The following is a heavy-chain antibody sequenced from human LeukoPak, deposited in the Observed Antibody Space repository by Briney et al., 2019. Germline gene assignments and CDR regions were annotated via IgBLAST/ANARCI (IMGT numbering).Heavy chain of an antibody. CDR3: ARVYTYGTFDY. D-gene: IGHD5-18*01. CDR1: GGSISGDH. CDR2: IYYSGNT. J-gene: IGHJ4*02. Sequence: SETLSLTCTVSGGSISGDHWNWIRQPPGKGLEWIGYIYYSGNTNYNPSLKSRVTISIDRSKNQFSLKLSSVTAADTAVYFCARVYTYGTFDYWGQGTLVTVSS. V-gene: IGHV4-59*01.